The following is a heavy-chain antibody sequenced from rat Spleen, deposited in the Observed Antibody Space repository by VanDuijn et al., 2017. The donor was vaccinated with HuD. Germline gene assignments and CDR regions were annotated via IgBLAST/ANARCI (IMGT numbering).Heavy chain of an antibody. CDR3: ARAGYLRDWYFDF. D-gene: IGHD2-2*01. J-gene: IGHJ1*01. Sequence: VQLVESGGGLVQPGRSLKLSCAASGFTFSNFDMAWVRQAPTKGLEWVSSISPSGVTYYRDSVKGRFTVSRENAKSTLYFLMDSLRSEDTATYYCARAGYLRDWYFDFWGPGTMVTVSS. CDR2: ISPSGVT. CDR1: GFTFSNFD. V-gene: IGHV5S23*01.